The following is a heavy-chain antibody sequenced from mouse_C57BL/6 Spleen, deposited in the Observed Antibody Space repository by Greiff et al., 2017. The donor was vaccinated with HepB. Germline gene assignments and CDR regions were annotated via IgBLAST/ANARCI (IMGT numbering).Heavy chain of an antibody. CDR1: GYTFTSYW. CDR2: IDPSDSYT. V-gene: IGHV1-69*01. D-gene: IGHD4-1*01. J-gene: IGHJ4*01. CDR3: ARGLGPYYAMDY. Sequence: QVHVKQPGAELVMPGASVKLSCKASGYTFTSYWMHWVKQRPGQGLEWIGEIDPSDSYTNYNQKFKGKSTLTVDKSSSTAYMQLSSLTSEDSAVYYCARGLGPYYAMDYWGQGTSVTVSS.